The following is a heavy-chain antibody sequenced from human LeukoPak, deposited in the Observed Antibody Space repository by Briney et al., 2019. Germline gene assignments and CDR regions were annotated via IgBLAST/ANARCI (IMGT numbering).Heavy chain of an antibody. CDR3: ARESRVPEYFDY. CDR2: MYYSGST. V-gene: IGHV4-59*01. J-gene: IGHJ4*02. Sequence: SETLSLTCTVSGGSISSYYWSWIRQPPGKGLEWIGYMYYSGSTNYNPSLKSRVTISVDTSKNQFSLKLSSVTAADTAVYYCARESRVPEYFDYWGQGTLVTVSS. CDR1: GGSISSYY. D-gene: IGHD6-6*01.